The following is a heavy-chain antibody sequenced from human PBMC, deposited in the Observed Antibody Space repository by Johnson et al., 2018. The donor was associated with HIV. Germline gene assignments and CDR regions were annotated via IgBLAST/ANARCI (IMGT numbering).Heavy chain of an antibody. Sequence: QVQLVESGGVVVQPGGSLRLSCAASGFTFDDYAMSWVRQAPGKGLEWVAAVWYDGSNKYYANSVKGRFTIFRDNSENTMYLQMNRLRADDTAVYFCTKDRTNWGYDAFDIWGQGTMVTVSS. CDR2: VWYDGSNK. CDR1: GFTFDDYA. CDR3: TKDRTNWGYDAFDI. D-gene: IGHD7-27*01. J-gene: IGHJ3*02. V-gene: IGHV3-33*06.